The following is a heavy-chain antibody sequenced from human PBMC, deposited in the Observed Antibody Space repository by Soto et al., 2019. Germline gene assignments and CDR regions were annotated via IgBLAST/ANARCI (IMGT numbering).Heavy chain of an antibody. CDR3: VKVGVRCSGDSCYSGLYTLDV. J-gene: IGHJ6*02. CDR2: ISSNGGST. V-gene: IGHV3-64D*06. D-gene: IGHD2-15*01. Sequence: GGSLGLSCSASGFTFSSYAMHWVRQAPGKGLEYVSAISSNGGSTYYADSVKDRFTISRDNSKNTLYLQMSSLRAEDTAVYYCVKVGVRCSGDSCYSGLYTLDVWGQGTTVTVSS. CDR1: GFTFSSYA.